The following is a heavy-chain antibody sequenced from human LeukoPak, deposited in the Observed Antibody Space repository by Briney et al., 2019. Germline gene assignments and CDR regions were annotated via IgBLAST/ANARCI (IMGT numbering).Heavy chain of an antibody. V-gene: IGHV1-46*01. Sequence: ASVKIACKSFGFTFTNYLLHWVRQAPGQGLEWVGRIAPSVDTTNYAQKFRGGVTMTRDTSTSTVYMELSSLRSDDTAIYYCVREESGGYFDYWGQGTLVTVSS. D-gene: IGHD2-8*02. J-gene: IGHJ4*02. CDR1: GFTFTNYL. CDR2: IAPSVDTT. CDR3: VREESGGYFDY.